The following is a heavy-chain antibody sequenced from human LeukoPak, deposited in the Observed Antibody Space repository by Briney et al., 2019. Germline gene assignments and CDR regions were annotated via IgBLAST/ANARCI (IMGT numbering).Heavy chain of an antibody. J-gene: IGHJ4*02. Sequence: GVSLRLSCAGSGVTLSPYALHWVRQAPGKGLEWVALISNDGSNKYYADSVKGRFTISRDNSKNTLDLQMNSLRAEDTAVYYCAKDGYCSSTSCYPNHFDSWGQGTLVIVSS. CDR1: GVTLSPYA. CDR2: ISNDGSNK. D-gene: IGHD2-2*03. CDR3: AKDGYCSSTSCYPNHFDS. V-gene: IGHV3-30*18.